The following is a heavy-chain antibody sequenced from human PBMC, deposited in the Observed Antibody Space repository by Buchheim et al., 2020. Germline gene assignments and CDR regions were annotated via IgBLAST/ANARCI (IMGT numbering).Heavy chain of an antibody. CDR2: ISYDGSNK. D-gene: IGHD6-6*01. CDR1: GFTFSSYA. V-gene: IGHV3-30*04. CDR3: AGEVAARDAFDI. Sequence: QVQLVESGGGVVQPGRSLRLSCAASGFTFSSYAMHWVRQAPGKGLEWVAVISYDGSNKYYADSVKGRFTISRDNSKNTLYLQMNSLRAEDTAVCYCAGEVAARDAFDIWGQGT. J-gene: IGHJ3*02.